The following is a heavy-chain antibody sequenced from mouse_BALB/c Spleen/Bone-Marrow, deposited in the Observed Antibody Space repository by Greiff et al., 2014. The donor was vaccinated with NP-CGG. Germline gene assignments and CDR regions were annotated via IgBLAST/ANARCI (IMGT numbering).Heavy chain of an antibody. V-gene: IGHV1-9*01. J-gene: IGHJ3*01. Sequence: QVQLQQSGAELMKPGASVKISCKATGYTFSSYWIEWVKQRPGHGLEWIGEILPGSGSTNYNEKFKGKATFTADTSSNTAYMQLSSLTSEDSAAYYCASFYGRFAYWGQGTLVTVSA. CDR2: ILPGSGST. D-gene: IGHD1-1*02. CDR3: ASFYGRFAY. CDR1: GYTFSSYW.